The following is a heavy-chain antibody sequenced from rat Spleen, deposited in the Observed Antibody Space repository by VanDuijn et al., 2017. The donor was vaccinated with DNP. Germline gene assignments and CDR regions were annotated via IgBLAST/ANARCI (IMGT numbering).Heavy chain of an antibody. V-gene: IGHV3-1*01. D-gene: IGHD1-7*01. CDR1: GYSITSNY. CDR3: ARWTRYFDY. J-gene: IGHJ2*01. CDR2: ISYSGST. Sequence: EVQLQESGSGLVKPSQSLSLTCSVTGYSITSNYWGWIRKFPGNKLEYIGHISYSGSTTYNPSLKSRISITRDTSKNHFFLHLNSVTTEDTATYYCARWTRYFDYWGQGVMVTVSS.